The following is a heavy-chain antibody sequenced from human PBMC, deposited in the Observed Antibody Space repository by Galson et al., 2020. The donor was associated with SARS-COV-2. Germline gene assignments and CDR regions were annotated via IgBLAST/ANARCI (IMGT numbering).Heavy chain of an antibody. D-gene: IGHD1-26*01. CDR1: GFTFSSYE. CDR2: ISSGGSTI. CDR3: AKRIVGAFDY. Sequence: GGSLRLSCAASGFTFSSYEMNWVRQAPGKGLEWVSYISSGGSTIYYADSVKGRFTISRDNAKNSLYLQMNSLRAEDTAVYYCAKRIVGAFDYWGQGTLVTVSS. J-gene: IGHJ4*02. V-gene: IGHV3-48*03.